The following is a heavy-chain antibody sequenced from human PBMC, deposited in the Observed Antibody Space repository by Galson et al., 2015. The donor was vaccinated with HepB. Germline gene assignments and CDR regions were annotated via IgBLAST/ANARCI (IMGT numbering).Heavy chain of an antibody. D-gene: IGHD5-18*01. J-gene: IGHJ6*03. CDR3: ASVRRAERTTMVSFYYYFMDV. V-gene: IGHV3-48*02. CDR2: ISRSSSSI. CDR1: GFTFSPYT. Sequence: SLRLSCAGSGFTFSPYTMNWVRQAPGKGLEWASSISRSSSSIYYADSVKGRFTISRDNAKNSLDLQMNSLRHEDTGVYYCASVRRAERTTMVSFYYYFMDVWGKGTTVTVSS.